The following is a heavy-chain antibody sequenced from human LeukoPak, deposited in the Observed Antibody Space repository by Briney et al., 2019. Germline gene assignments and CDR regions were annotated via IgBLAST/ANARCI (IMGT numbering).Heavy chain of an antibody. V-gene: IGHV4-59*01. J-gene: IGHJ3*02. D-gene: IGHD3-22*01. CDR1: GGSISSYY. Sequence: PSETLSLTCTVSGGSISSYYWSWIRQPPWKGLEWIGYIYYSGSTNYNPSLKSRVTISVDTSKNQFSLKLSSVTAADTAVYYCAREEMGYYDSSGYYPDAFDIWGQGTMVTVSS. CDR3: AREEMGYYDSSGYYPDAFDI. CDR2: IYYSGST.